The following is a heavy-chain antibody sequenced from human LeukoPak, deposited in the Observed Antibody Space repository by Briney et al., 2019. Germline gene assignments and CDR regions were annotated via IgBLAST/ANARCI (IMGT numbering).Heavy chain of an antibody. CDR1: GFTFSSYA. V-gene: IGHV3-23*01. Sequence: GGSLRLSCAASGFTFSSYAMSWVRQAPGKGLEWVSAISGSGGSTYYADSVKGRFTISRDNSKNTLYLQMNSLRAEDAAVYYCAKDGSSSWYPAFFGYWGQGTLVTVSS. D-gene: IGHD6-13*01. J-gene: IGHJ4*02. CDR2: ISGSGGST. CDR3: AKDGSSSWYPAFFGY.